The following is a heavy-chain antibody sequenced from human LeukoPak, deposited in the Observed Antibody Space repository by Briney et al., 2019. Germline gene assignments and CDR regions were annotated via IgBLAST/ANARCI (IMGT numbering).Heavy chain of an antibody. Sequence: SETMSLTCTVSGGSISSYYWSWIRQPAGKGLEWIGRIYTSGSTNHNPSLKSRVNMSVDTSKNQFSVKLSSVTAADTVVYYCARDNYDFWSGSPFDYWGQGTLVTVSS. CDR1: GGSISSYY. J-gene: IGHJ4*02. CDR2: IYTSGST. CDR3: ARDNYDFWSGSPFDY. D-gene: IGHD3-3*01. V-gene: IGHV4-4*07.